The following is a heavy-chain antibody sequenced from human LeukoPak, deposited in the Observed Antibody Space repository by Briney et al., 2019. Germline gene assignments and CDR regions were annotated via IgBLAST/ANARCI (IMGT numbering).Heavy chain of an antibody. CDR1: GFTFSNAW. D-gene: IGHD2-15*01. J-gene: IGHJ5*02. CDR3: TTEVVVVVAATNWFDP. V-gene: IGHV3-15*01. CDR2: IKSKTDGGTT. Sequence: GGSLRLSCAASGFTFSNAWMSWVRQAPGKGLEWVGRIKSKTDGGTTDYAAPVKGRFTISRDDSTNTLYLHMNSLKPEDPAVYYCTTEVVVVVAATNWFDPWGQGTLVTVSS.